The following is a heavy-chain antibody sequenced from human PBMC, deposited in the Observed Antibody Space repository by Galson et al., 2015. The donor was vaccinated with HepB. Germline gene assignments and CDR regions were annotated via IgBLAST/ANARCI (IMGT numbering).Heavy chain of an antibody. J-gene: IGHJ4*02. CDR1: GGSISSSSYY. Sequence: TLSLTCTVSGGSISSSSYYWGWIRQPPGKGLEWIGSIYYSGSTYYNPSLKSRVTISVDTSKNQFSLKLSSVTAADTAVYYCARHGYSYGIDYWGQGTLVTVSS. CDR2: IYYSGST. V-gene: IGHV4-39*01. CDR3: ARHGYSYGIDY. D-gene: IGHD5-18*01.